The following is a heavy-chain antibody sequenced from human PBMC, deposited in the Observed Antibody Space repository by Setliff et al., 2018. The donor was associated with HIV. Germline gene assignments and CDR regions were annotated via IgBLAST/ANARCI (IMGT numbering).Heavy chain of an antibody. J-gene: IGHJ6*02. Sequence: GESLKISCKGSGYSFTSYWIGWVRQMSGKGLEWMGIIYPGDSDTRYSPSFQGQVTISADKSISTAYLQWSSLKASDTAMYYCARRGYYYDSSGYYHYYYYGMDVWGQGTTVTVSS. D-gene: IGHD3-22*01. CDR2: IYPGDSDT. CDR1: GYSFTSYW. V-gene: IGHV5-51*01. CDR3: ARRGYYYDSSGYYHYYYYGMDV.